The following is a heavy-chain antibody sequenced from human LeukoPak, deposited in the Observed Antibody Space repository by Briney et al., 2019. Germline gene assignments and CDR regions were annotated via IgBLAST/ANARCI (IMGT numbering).Heavy chain of an antibody. D-gene: IGHD2-2*01. J-gene: IGHJ3*02. Sequence: PSETLSLTCTVSGYSVRSGYYWGWIRQSPGRGLEWIGTMYHSGSTHYNPSLKSRVTISVDTSKNQFSLKLSSVTAADTAVYYCARVWTPPQLLLNGDAFDIWGQGTMVTVSS. CDR2: MYHSGST. CDR3: ARVWTPPQLLLNGDAFDI. V-gene: IGHV4-38-2*02. CDR1: GYSVRSGYY.